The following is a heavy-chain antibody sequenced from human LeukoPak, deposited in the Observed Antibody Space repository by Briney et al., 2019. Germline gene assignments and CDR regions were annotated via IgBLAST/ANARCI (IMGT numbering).Heavy chain of an antibody. D-gene: IGHD3-9*01. V-gene: IGHV3-48*03. CDR3: ARKMRILTGRDY. J-gene: IGHJ4*02. Sequence: GGSLRLSCAASGFTFSSYEMNWVRQAPGKGLDWVSYISSSGSTIYYADSVKGRFTISRDNAKNSLYLQMNSLRAEDTAVYYCARKMRILTGRDYWGQGTLVTVSS. CDR2: ISSSGSTI. CDR1: GFTFSSYE.